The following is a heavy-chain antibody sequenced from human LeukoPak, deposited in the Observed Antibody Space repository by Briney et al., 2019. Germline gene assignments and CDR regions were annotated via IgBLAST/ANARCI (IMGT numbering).Heavy chain of an antibody. CDR1: GFTFNSYC. V-gene: IGHV3-23*01. D-gene: IGHD1-26*01. CDR3: AKDRDYGATLPFDAFDM. J-gene: IGHJ3*02. CDR2: IRWSAGNT. Sequence: GSLGLSWASSGFTFNSYCIRRGRQAPGEGVGVGSGIRWSAGNTYYADSVKGRFTISRDNSKNTLYLQMNSLRAEDTAVYYCAKDRDYGATLPFDAFDMWGQGTMVTVSS.